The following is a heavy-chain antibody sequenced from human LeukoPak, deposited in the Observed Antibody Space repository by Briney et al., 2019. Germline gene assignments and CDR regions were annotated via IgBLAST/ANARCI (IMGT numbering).Heavy chain of an antibody. CDR2: IYSVGST. D-gene: IGHD2/OR15-2a*01. CDR1: GFTVSSNY. Sequence: PGGPLRLSCAASGFTVSSNYMSWVRQAPGKGLECVSVIYSVGSTYYADSVKGRFTVSRDDSKNTLYLQMNSLRAEDTAVYYCARDRTTGEVDFWGQGTLVTVSS. V-gene: IGHV3-66*02. CDR3: ARDRTTGEVDF. J-gene: IGHJ4*02.